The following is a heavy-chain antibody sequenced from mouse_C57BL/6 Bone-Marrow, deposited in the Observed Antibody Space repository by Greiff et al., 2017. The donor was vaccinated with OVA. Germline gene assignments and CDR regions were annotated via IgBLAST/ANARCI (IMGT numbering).Heavy chain of an antibody. V-gene: IGHV1-31*01. D-gene: IGHD1-1*01. Sequence: EVKLQESGPELVKPGASVKISCTASGYSFTGYYMHWVKQSHGNILDWIGYIYPYNGVSSYNQKFKGKATLTVDKSSSTAYLELRSLTAEDSAVYYCARSGLGSSYDYWGQGTTLTVSS. CDR3: ARSGLGSSYDY. J-gene: IGHJ2*01. CDR2: IYPYNGVS. CDR1: GYSFTGYY.